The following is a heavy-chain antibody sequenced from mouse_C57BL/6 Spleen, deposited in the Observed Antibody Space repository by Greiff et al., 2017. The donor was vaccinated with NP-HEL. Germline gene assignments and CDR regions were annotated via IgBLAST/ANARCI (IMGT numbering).Heavy chain of an antibody. D-gene: IGHD2-4*01. CDR2: IYPGSGST. CDR1: GYTFTSYW. V-gene: IGHV1-55*01. J-gene: IGHJ3*01. Sequence: QVHVKQSGAELVKPGASVKMSCKASGYTFTSYWITWVKQRPGQGLEWIGDIYPGSGSTNYNEKFKSKATLTVDTSSSTAYMQLSSLTSEDSAVYYCARGRGFYYDYSWFAYWGQGTLVTVSA. CDR3: ARGRGFYYDYSWFAY.